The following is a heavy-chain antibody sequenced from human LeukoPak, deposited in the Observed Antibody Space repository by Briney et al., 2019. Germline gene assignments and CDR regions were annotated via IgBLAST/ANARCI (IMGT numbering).Heavy chain of an antibody. J-gene: IGHJ4*02. CDR3: ATGRYYYDSSGYYY. V-gene: IGHV3-21*01. Sequence: PGGSLRLSCAASGFTFSSYSMHWVRQAPGKGLEWVSSISSSSSYIYYADSVKGRFTISRDNAKNSLYLQMNSLRAEDTAVYYCATGRYYYDSSGYYYWGQGTLVTVSS. CDR2: ISSSSSYI. CDR1: GFTFSSYS. D-gene: IGHD3-22*01.